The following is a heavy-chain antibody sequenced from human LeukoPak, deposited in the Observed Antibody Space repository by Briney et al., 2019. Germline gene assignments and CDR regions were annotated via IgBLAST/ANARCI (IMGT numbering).Heavy chain of an antibody. CDR3: AKDSSAPLSQYSYYYGMDV. J-gene: IGHJ6*02. CDR2: ISGSGGST. Sequence: GGSLRLSCAASGFTFSNYAMSWVRQAPGKGLEWVSAISGSGGSTYYADSVKGRFTISRDNSKNTLYLQMNSLRAEDTAVYYCAKDSSAPLSQYSYYYGMDVWGQGTTVTVSS. CDR1: GFTFSNYA. D-gene: IGHD6-19*01. V-gene: IGHV3-23*01.